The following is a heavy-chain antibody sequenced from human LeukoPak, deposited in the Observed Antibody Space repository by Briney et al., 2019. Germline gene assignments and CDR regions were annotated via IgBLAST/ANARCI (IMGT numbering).Heavy chain of an antibody. CDR1: GGSMSSYY. V-gene: IGHV4-4*07. D-gene: IGHD6-19*01. J-gene: IGHJ6*03. Sequence: SETLSLTCTLSGGSMSSYYWSWIRQPAGKGLESIGHISTSGSTNYNPSLKSRVTMSVDTSKNQFSLKLSSVTAADTAVYYCARRGWYYYYYMDVWGKGTTVTISS. CDR2: ISTSGST. CDR3: ARRGWYYYYYMDV.